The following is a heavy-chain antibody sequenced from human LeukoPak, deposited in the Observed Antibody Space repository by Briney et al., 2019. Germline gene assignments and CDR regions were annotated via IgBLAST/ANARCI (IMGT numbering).Heavy chain of an antibody. CDR2: IYYSGST. D-gene: IGHD6-19*01. CDR3: AGPSSGWYEFYFQH. Sequence: SETLSLTCTVSGGSISSYYWSWIRQPPGKGLEWIGYIYYSGSTNYNPSLKSRVTMSVDTSKNQFSLKLSSVTAADTAVYYCAGPSSGWYEFYFQHWGQGTLVTVSS. CDR1: GGSISSYY. J-gene: IGHJ1*01. V-gene: IGHV4-59*08.